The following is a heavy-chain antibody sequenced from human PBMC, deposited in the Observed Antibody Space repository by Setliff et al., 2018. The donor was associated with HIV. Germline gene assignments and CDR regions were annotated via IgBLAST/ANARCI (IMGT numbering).Heavy chain of an antibody. CDR2: IYDRGGT. CDR1: GGSISSYY. CDR3: ARADCSGGRCYSPGY. Sequence: PSETLSLTCTVSGGSISSYYWSWIRQPPEKGLEWIGYIYDRGGTNYNPSLKSRVTILLDTSKNQFSLKLNSVTAADTAVYYCARADCSGGRCYSPGYWGQGTLVTVSS. D-gene: IGHD2-15*01. V-gene: IGHV4-59*01. J-gene: IGHJ4*02.